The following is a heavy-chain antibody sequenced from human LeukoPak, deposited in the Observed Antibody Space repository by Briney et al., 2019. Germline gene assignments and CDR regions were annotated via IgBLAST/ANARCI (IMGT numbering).Heavy chain of an antibody. CDR2: IYYSGST. Sequence: SETLSLTCTVSGGSISSSSYYWGWIRQPPGKGLELIGSIYYSGSTYYNPSLKSRVTIFVDTSKNQFSLKLSSVTAADTAVDYRARRLRTIAAAGKGHFDYWGQGTLVTVSS. D-gene: IGHD6-13*01. J-gene: IGHJ4*02. V-gene: IGHV4-39*01. CDR3: ARRLRTIAAAGKGHFDY. CDR1: GGSISSSSYY.